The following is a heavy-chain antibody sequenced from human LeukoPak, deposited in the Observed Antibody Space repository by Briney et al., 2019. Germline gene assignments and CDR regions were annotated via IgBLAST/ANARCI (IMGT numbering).Heavy chain of an antibody. V-gene: IGHV3-23*01. J-gene: IGHJ3*02. Sequence: GGSLRLSCAASGFTFSNYGMNWVRQAPGKGLEWVSAISGSGGSTYYADSVKGRFTISRDNSKNTLYLQMNSLRAEDTAVYYCAKSGVHDYGDYLDAFDIRGQGTMVTVSS. CDR3: AKSGVHDYGDYLDAFDI. CDR2: ISGSGGST. D-gene: IGHD4-17*01. CDR1: GFTFSNYG.